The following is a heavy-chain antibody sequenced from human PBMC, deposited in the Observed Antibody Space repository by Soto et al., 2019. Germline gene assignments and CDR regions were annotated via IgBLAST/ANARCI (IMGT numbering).Heavy chain of an antibody. CDR2: ISGSGGST. CDR3: AKVGVMATIYYFDY. V-gene: IGHV3-23*01. CDR1: EFTFSSYA. Sequence: EVQLLESGGGLVQPGRSLRLSCSASEFTFSSYAMSWVRQAPGKGLEWVSVISGSGGSTYYADSVKGRFTISRDNSKNTLYLQMNSLRAEDTAVYYCAKVGVMATIYYFDYWGQGTLVTVSS. J-gene: IGHJ4*02. D-gene: IGHD2-21*01.